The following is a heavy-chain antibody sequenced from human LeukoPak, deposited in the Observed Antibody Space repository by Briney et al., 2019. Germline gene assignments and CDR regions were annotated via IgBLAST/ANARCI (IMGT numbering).Heavy chain of an antibody. CDR3: AREYYDSSAYNQEAIDY. Sequence: ASVKVPCKASGYTFTSYGISWVRQAPGQGLEWMGWISAYNGNTNYAQKLQGRVTMTTDTSTSTAYMELSRLRSDDTAVYYCAREYYDSSAYNQEAIDYWGQGTLVTVSS. CDR2: ISAYNGNT. D-gene: IGHD3-22*01. CDR1: GYTFTSYG. J-gene: IGHJ4*02. V-gene: IGHV1-18*01.